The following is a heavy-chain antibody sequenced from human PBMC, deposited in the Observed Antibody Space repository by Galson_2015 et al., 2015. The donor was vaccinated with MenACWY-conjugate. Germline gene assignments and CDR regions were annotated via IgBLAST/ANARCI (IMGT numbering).Heavy chain of an antibody. V-gene: IGHV5-51*01. D-gene: IGHD6-19*01. Sequence: QSGAEVKKPGESLKISCKGSGYSFTSYWISWVRQMPGKGLEWMGIIYPGDSDTRYSPSFQGQVTISADKSISTAYLQWSSLKASDTAMYYCARLAVAGTWEDYFDYWGQGTLVTVSS. J-gene: IGHJ4*02. CDR1: GYSFTSYW. CDR3: ARLAVAGTWEDYFDY. CDR2: IYPGDSDT.